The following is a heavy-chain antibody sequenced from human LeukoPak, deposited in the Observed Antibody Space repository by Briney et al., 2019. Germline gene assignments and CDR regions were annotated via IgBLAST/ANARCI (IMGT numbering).Heavy chain of an antibody. V-gene: IGHV4-39*01. J-gene: IGHJ4*02. CDR3: ARGRGI. Sequence: SETLSLTCAVSGGSISSSSYYWSWIRQPPGKGLEWIGSIYYSGTTYDNPSLKSRVTISVDTSKNQFSLKLSSVTAADTAVYYCARGRGIWGQGTLVTVSS. CDR1: GGSISSSSYY. CDR2: IYYSGTT.